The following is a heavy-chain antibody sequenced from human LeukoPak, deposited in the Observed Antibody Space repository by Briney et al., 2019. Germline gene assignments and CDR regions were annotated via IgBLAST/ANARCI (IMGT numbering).Heavy chain of an antibody. D-gene: IGHD3-9*01. V-gene: IGHV3-9*01. CDR3: AKGGKTYYDILTGYFDY. Sequence: GRSLRLSCAASGFTFDDYAMHWVRQAPGKGLEWVSCISWNSGSIGYADSVKGRFTISRDNAKNSLYLQMNSLRAEDTAFYYCAKGGKTYYDILTGYFDYWGQGTLVTVSS. J-gene: IGHJ4*02. CDR1: GFTFDDYA. CDR2: ISWNSGSI.